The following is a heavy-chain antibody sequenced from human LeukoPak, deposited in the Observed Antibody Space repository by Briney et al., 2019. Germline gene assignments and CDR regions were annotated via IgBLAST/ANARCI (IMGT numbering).Heavy chain of an antibody. D-gene: IGHD2-2*02. CDR3: ATGGCSSTSCYTLHYYYGMDV. Sequence: ASVKVSCKASGYTFTGYYMHWVRQAPGQGLEWMGWINPNSGGTNYAQKFQGRVTMTEDTSTDTAYMELSSLRSEDTAVYYCATGGCSSTSCYTLHYYYGMDVWGQGTTVTVSS. V-gene: IGHV1-2*02. CDR1: GYTFTGYY. CDR2: INPNSGGT. J-gene: IGHJ6*02.